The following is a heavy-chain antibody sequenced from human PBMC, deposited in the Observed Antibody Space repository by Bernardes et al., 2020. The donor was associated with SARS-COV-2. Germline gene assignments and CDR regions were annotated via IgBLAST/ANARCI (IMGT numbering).Heavy chain of an antibody. CDR2: FFYSGST. D-gene: IGHD6-19*01. CDR3: ARHRRVAVADFDY. J-gene: IGHJ4*02. CDR1: GGSISSSSNY. V-gene: IGHV4-39*01. Sequence: SETLSLTCTVSGGSISSSSNYWGWIRQTPGKGLEWIGSFFYSGSTFYNPSLKSRVTISVDTSKNQFSLKLSSVTAADTAVYYCARHRRVAVADFDYWGQGTLVTVSS.